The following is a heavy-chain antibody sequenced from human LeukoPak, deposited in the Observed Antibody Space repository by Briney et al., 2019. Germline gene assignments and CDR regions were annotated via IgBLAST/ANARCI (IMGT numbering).Heavy chain of an antibody. Sequence: SETLSLTCTVSGGSISSSSYYWGWIRQPPGKGLEWIGTIYYSGYTYYNPSLKSRVTISVDTSKNQFSLKLSSVTAADTAVYYCARHRIEAITMVRGVIIYYFDYWGQGTLVTVSS. CDR2: IYYSGYT. CDR1: GGSISSSSYY. V-gene: IGHV4-39*01. J-gene: IGHJ4*02. D-gene: IGHD3-10*01. CDR3: ARHRIEAITMVRGVIIYYFDY.